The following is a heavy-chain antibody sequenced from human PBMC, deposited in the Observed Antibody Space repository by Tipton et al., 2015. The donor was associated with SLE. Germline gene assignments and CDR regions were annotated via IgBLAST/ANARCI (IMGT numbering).Heavy chain of an antibody. CDR2: IYYSGNT. V-gene: IGHV4-31*03. J-gene: IGHJ4*02. CDR1: GGSISSGDYY. CDR3: ARDVGGYNTGWFPYYFDY. D-gene: IGHD2-8*02. Sequence: TLSLTCTVSGGSISSGDYYWSWIRQHPGKGLEWVGYIYYSGNTYYNPSLKSRFTISIDTSKNHFSLRLSSVTAADTAVYYCARDVGGYNTGWFPYYFDYWGQGTLVTVSS.